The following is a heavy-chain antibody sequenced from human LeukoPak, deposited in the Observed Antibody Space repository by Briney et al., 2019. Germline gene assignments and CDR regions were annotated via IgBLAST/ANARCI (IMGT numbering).Heavy chain of an antibody. J-gene: IGHJ4*02. V-gene: IGHV4-30-4*01. D-gene: IGHD5-18*01. Sequence: SQTLSLTCTVSGGSISSGDHYWSWIRQPPGKGLEWIGYIYYSGSTDYNPSLKSRVTISVDTSKNQFSLKLSSVTAADTAVYYCARARGYSYGYPFDYWGQGTLVTVSS. CDR1: GGSISSGDHY. CDR3: ARARGYSYGYPFDY. CDR2: IYYSGST.